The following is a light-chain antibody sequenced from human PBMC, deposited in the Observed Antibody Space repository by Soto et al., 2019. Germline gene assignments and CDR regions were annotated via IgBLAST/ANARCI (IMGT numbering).Light chain of an antibody. J-gene: IGLJ1*01. CDR1: SSNIGAGYD. CDR2: GNS. Sequence: QSVLTQPPSVSGAPGQRVTLSCTGSSSNIGAGYDVHWYQQLPGTAPKHLIYGNSNRPSGVPDRFSGSTSGTSASLAITGLQAEDEADYYCQSYDSSLSGYVFGTGTKLTVL. V-gene: IGLV1-40*01. CDR3: QSYDSSLSGYV.